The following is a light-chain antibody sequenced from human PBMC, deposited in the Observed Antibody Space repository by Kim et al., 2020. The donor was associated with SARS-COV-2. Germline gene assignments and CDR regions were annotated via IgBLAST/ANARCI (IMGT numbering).Light chain of an antibody. J-gene: IGKJ4*01. CDR2: SAS. CDR3: QQSYNIPLT. CDR1: QNISTY. Sequence: SASVGERVTIICRASQNISTYLNWYQQRPGKAPTVLIYSASNLQSGVPLRFSGSGSGTDFTLTINSLQPEDFATYSCQQSYNIPLTFGGGTKVEI. V-gene: IGKV1-39*01.